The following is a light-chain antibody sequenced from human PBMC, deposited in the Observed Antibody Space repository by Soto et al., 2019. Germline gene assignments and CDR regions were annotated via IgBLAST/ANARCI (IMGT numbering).Light chain of an antibody. J-gene: IGKJ4*01. CDR3: QQYDNLPLT. Sequence: DIQMTQSPSSLSASVGDRVTITCQASQDISNYLNWYQQKPGKAPKLLIYDASNLETGVPSRFSGSGSGTDFTFTISSLQPEDIATYYCQQYDNLPLTFCGGINVDIK. V-gene: IGKV1-33*01. CDR2: DAS. CDR1: QDISNY.